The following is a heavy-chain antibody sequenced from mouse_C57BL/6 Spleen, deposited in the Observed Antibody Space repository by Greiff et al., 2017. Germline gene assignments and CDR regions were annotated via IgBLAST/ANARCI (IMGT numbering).Heavy chain of an antibody. CDR3: ARGGLENYFDY. V-gene: IGHV1-82*01. CDR1: GYAISSSW. Sequence: QVQLKESGPELVKPGASVKISCKASGYAISSSWMNWVKQRPGTGLEWIGRIYPGDGDTNYNGKFQGKATLTADKSSSTAYMQLSSLTSEDSAVYCCARGGLENYFDYWGQGTTLTVSS. D-gene: IGHD3-3*01. J-gene: IGHJ2*01. CDR2: IYPGDGDT.